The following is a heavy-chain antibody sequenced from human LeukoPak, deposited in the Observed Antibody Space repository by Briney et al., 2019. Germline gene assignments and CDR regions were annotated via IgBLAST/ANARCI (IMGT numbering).Heavy chain of an antibody. Sequence: GGSLRLSCAASGFTFSSYSMNWVRQAPGKGLEWVSSISSSSSYIYYADSVKGRFTISRDNAKNSLYLQMNSLRAEDTAVYYCARASEDYDSSGYLFDYWGQGTLVTVSS. D-gene: IGHD3-22*01. CDR2: ISSSSSYI. CDR3: ARASEDYDSSGYLFDY. CDR1: GFTFSSYS. V-gene: IGHV3-21*01. J-gene: IGHJ4*02.